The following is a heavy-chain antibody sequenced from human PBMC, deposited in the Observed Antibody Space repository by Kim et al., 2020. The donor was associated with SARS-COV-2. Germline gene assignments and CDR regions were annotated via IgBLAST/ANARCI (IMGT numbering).Heavy chain of an antibody. J-gene: IGHJ4*02. D-gene: IGHD4-17*01. CDR3: ARVKSYGGEKSFDY. Sequence: SETLSLTCTVSGDSITSGSTHWSWTRQHPGQGLEWIGYIHYTGSTYYNPSLKSRLTMSLDTSKNHFSLNLTSVTAAETAVYYCARVKSYGGEKSFDYWGQGALVTVSS. CDR1: GDSITSGSTH. CDR2: IHYTGST. V-gene: IGHV4-31*03.